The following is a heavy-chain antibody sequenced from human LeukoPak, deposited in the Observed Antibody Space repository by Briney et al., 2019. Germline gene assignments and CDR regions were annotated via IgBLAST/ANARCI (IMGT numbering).Heavy chain of an antibody. J-gene: IGHJ4*02. CDR2: IIPIFGTA. CDR3: ARQYCGGDCYSYFDY. CDR1: GGTFSGYA. V-gene: IGHV1-69*05. D-gene: IGHD2-21*02. Sequence: ASVKGSCKASGGTFSGYAISWVRQAPGQGLEWMGGIIPIFGTANYAQKFQGRVTITTDESTSTAYMELSSLRSEDTAVYYCARQYCGGDCYSYFDYWGQGTLVTVSS.